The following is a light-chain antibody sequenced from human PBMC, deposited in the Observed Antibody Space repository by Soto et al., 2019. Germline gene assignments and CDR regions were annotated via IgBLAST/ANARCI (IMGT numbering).Light chain of an antibody. Sequence: QSALTQPASVSGSPGQSITISCTGTSSDVGYYNYVSWYQQHPGKVPKLMIYDVTNRPSGVSNRFSGSKSGNTASLTISGLQDEDEADYYCSSYTRSSTYVVFGGGTKLTV. CDR3: SSYTRSSTYVV. CDR1: SSDVGYYNY. V-gene: IGLV2-14*01. J-gene: IGLJ2*01. CDR2: DVT.